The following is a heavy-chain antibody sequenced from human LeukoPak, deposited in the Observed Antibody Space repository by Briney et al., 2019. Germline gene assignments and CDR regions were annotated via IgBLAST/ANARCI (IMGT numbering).Heavy chain of an antibody. CDR2: ISAYNGNT. J-gene: IGHJ4*02. V-gene: IGHV1-18*04. CDR1: GYTFSGYY. CDR3: ARWGGELDFDY. Sequence: ASVKVSCKASGYTFSGYYIHWVRQAPGQGLEWMGWISAYNGNTNYAQKLQGRVTMTTDTSTSTAYMELRSLRSDDTAVYYCARWGGELDFDYWGQGTLVTVSS. D-gene: IGHD3-16*01.